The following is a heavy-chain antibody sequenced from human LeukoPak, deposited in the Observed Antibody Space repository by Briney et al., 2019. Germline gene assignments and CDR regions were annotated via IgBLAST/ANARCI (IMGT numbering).Heavy chain of an antibody. CDR1: GGSISSSSYY. V-gene: IGHV4-39*07. CDR2: INDSGST. J-gene: IGHJ6*03. D-gene: IGHD3-10*01. Sequence: SETLSLTCTVSGGSISSSSYYRGWLRQPPGTGLEWIGEINDSGSTNYNPSLKSRVTISVDTSKNRFSLNLSSVTAADTAVYYCARLDTLRSGNYNYYYYMDFWGTGTTVTISS. CDR3: ARLDTLRSGNYNYYYYMDF.